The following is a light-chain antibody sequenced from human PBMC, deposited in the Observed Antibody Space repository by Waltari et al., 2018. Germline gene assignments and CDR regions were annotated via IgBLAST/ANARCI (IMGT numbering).Light chain of an antibody. J-gene: IGKJ1*01. Sequence: EIVLTQSPSTLPWSPGERATLSCRASESVRTALAWYQQKPGQAPRLLIFGASNRAIGIPDRFSGGGSGTDFSLTISRLEPEDFAVYFCQHYVRLPVAFGQGTKVDVK. CDR3: QHYVRLPVA. V-gene: IGKV3-20*01. CDR1: ESVRTA. CDR2: GAS.